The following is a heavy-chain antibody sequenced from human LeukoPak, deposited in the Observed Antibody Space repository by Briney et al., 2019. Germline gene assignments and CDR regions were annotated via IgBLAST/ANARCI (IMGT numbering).Heavy chain of an antibody. Sequence: GGSLRLSCAASGFTFSSYAMHWVRQAPGKGLEWVAVISYDGSNKYYADSVKGRFTISRDNSKNTPYLQMNSLRAEDTAVYYCAKRWTGTTIGQQDYWGQGTLVTVSS. CDR3: AKRWTGTTIGQQDY. D-gene: IGHD1-1*01. V-gene: IGHV3-30*18. CDR2: ISYDGSNK. CDR1: GFTFSSYA. J-gene: IGHJ4*02.